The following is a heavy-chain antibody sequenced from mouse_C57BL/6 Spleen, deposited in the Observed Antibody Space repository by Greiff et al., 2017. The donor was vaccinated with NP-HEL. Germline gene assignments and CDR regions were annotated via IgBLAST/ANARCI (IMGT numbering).Heavy chain of an antibody. CDR1: GFTFSSYA. J-gene: IGHJ2*01. CDR3: ARDRGGTGFDY. D-gene: IGHD4-1*01. CDR2: ISDGGSYT. V-gene: IGHV5-4*01. Sequence: EVKLVESGGGLVKPGGSLKLSCAASGFTFSSYAMSWVRQTPEKRLEWVATISDGGSYTYYPDNVQGRFTISRDNAKNNLYLQMSHLKSEDTAMYYCARDRGGTGFDYWGQGTTLTVSS.